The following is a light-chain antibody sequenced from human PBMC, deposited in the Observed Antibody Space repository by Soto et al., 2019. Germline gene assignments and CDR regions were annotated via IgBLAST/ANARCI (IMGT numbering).Light chain of an antibody. Sequence: EIVLTQSPGTLSLSPGERATLSCRASESVGSTFLAWFQQKPGQAPRLLIYGASTRDNDIPDRFSGSGSGTDFTLTISRLDPEDFAVYYCQQRDIWPWTFGQGTKVEIK. V-gene: IGKV3D-20*02. CDR3: QQRDIWPWT. CDR1: ESVGSTF. CDR2: GAS. J-gene: IGKJ1*01.